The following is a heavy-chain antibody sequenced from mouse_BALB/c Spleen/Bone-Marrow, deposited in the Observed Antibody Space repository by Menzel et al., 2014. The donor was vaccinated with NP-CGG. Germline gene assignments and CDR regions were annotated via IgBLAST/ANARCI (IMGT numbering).Heavy chain of an antibody. V-gene: IGHV7-3*02. CDR1: GFTFTDYY. J-gene: IGHJ2*01. Sequence: EVMLVESGGGLVQPGGSLILSCETSGFTFTDYYMNWVPQPPGNALEWLGFIRNKANGYATEYSASVKGRFTISRDNSQSILYLQMNTLRAEDSATYYCAGDIGRLLFDYWGQGTTLTVSS. D-gene: IGHD1-2*01. CDR3: AGDIGRLLFDY. CDR2: IRNKANGYAT.